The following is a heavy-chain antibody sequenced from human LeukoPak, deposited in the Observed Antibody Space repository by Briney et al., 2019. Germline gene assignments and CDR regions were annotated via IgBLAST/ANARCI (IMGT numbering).Heavy chain of an antibody. CDR1: GFTFSNAW. J-gene: IGHJ4*02. D-gene: IGHD2-2*01. V-gene: IGHV3-15*01. CDR2: IKSKTDGGTT. Sequence: GGSPRLSCAASGFTFSNAWMNWVRQAPGKGLEGVGRIKSKTDGGTTDYAAPVKGRFTISRDDSKDTLYLQMNSLKTEDTAVYYCTTGYCSRTSCYYFDYWGQGTLVAVSS. CDR3: TTGYCSRTSCYYFDY.